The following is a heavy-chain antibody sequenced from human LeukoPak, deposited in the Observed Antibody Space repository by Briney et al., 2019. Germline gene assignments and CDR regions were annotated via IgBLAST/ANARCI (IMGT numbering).Heavy chain of an antibody. J-gene: IGHJ4*02. V-gene: IGHV4-38-2*01. CDR2: IYHSGST. CDR3: ARKTTYYYDSSGYYYETSQFDY. Sequence: PSETLSLTCAVSGYSISSGYYWGWIRQPPGKGLEWIGSIYHSGSTYYNPFLKSRVTISVDTSKNQFSLKLSSVTAADTAVYYCARKTTYYYDSSGYYYETSQFDYWGQGTLVTVSS. D-gene: IGHD3-22*01. CDR1: GYSISSGYY.